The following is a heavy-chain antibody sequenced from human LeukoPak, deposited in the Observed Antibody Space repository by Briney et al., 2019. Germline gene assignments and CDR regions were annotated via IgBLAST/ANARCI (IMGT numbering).Heavy chain of an antibody. Sequence: GGSLRLSCAASGFTFSSYSMNWVRQAPGKGPEWVSSISSSSSYIYYADSVKGRFTISRDNAKNSLYLQMNSLRAEDTALYYCAKQDSYSSYFDYWGQGTLVTVSS. CDR2: ISSSSSYI. CDR3: AKQDSYSSYFDY. V-gene: IGHV3-21*04. J-gene: IGHJ4*02. CDR1: GFTFSSYS. D-gene: IGHD4-4*01.